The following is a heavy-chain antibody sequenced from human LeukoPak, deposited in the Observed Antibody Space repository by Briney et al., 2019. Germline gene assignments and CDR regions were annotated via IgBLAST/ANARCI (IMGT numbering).Heavy chain of an antibody. Sequence: GGSLRLSCAASGFTFSSYWMSWVRQAPGKGLEWVSAITGSGGTKYYADSVKGRFTISRDSSKNTLFLQMNSPRAEDTAVYSCAKDLALFSRGWYAFDHWGRGILVTVSS. D-gene: IGHD6-19*01. V-gene: IGHV3-23*01. J-gene: IGHJ4*02. CDR3: AKDLALFSRGWYAFDH. CDR1: GFTFSSYW. CDR2: ITGSGGTK.